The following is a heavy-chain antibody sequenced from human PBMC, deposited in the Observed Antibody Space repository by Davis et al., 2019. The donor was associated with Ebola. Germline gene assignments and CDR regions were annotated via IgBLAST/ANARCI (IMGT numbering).Heavy chain of an antibody. CDR2: INAGNGNT. J-gene: IGHJ4*02. CDR3: ARPYDSSGYYSLHY. Sequence: ASVKVSCKASGYTFTSYAMHWVRQAPGQRLEWMGWINAGNGNTKYSQKFRGRVTITRDTSASTAYMELSSLRSEDTAVYYCARPYDSSGYYSLHYWGQGTLVTVSS. CDR1: GYTFTSYA. D-gene: IGHD3-22*01. V-gene: IGHV1-3*01.